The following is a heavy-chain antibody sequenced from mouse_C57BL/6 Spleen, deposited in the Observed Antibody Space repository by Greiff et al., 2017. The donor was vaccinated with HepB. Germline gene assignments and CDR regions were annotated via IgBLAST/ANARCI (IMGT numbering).Heavy chain of an antibody. D-gene: IGHD1-1*01. CDR3: AREGITTVVDY. Sequence: QVQLQQPGAELVKPGATVKLSCKASGYTFTSYWMHWVKQRPGQGLEWIGMIHPNSGSTNYNEKFKSTATLTVDKSSSTAYMQLSSLTSEDSAVYYSAREGITTVVDYWGQGTTLTVSS. CDR2: IHPNSGST. J-gene: IGHJ2*01. V-gene: IGHV1-64*01. CDR1: GYTFTSYW.